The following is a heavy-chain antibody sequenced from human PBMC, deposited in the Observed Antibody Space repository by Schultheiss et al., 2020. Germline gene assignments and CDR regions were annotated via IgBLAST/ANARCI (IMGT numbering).Heavy chain of an antibody. CDR2: IIPIFGTA. V-gene: IGHV1-69*13. D-gene: IGHD2-15*01. CDR1: GGTFSSYA. Sequence: SVKVSCKASGGTFSSYAISWVRQAPGQGLEWMGGIIPIFGTANYAQKFQGRVTITADESTSTAYMELSRLRSDDTAVYYCARAHIVVVVAASGGDLLPTDYWGTGTLVTVAS. J-gene: IGHJ4*02. CDR3: ARAHIVVVVAASGGDLLPTDY.